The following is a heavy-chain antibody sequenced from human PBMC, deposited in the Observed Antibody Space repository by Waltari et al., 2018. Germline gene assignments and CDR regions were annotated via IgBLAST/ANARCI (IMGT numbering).Heavy chain of an antibody. D-gene: IGHD3-22*01. CDR2: ISYNARNI. J-gene: IGHJ6*02. V-gene: IGHV3-30*04. CDR3: ARDYCDRSNCHGMDV. CDR1: HVHFSSYA. Sequence: QVQLVESGGGVVQPGRSLRLSCAASHVHFSSYALRWVRQAPGKGLEWVAVISYNARNIYYVDSVKGRFTISRDNSKRMLYLQMNSLRAEDTAVYYCARDYCDRSNCHGMDVWGQGTTVTVSS.